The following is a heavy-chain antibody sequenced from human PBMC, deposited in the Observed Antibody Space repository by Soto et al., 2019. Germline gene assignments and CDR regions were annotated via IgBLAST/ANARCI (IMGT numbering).Heavy chain of an antibody. CDR2: IWYDGSNK. CDR1: GFTFSSYG. J-gene: IGHJ4*02. Sequence: PGGSLRLSCAASGFTFSSYGMHWVRQAPGKGLEWVAVIWYDGSNKYYADSVKGRFTISRDNSKNTLYLQMNSLRAEDTAVYYCARPPPGYSGYNYFSPTHYWGQGTLVTAPQ. D-gene: IGHD5-12*01. CDR3: ARPPPGYSGYNYFSPTHY. V-gene: IGHV3-33*01.